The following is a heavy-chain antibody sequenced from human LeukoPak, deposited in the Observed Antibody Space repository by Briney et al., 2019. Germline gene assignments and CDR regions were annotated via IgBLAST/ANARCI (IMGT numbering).Heavy chain of an antibody. Sequence: GGSLRLSCAASGFTFSNYAMNWVRQAPGEGLEWVSAISVSGGSTYYADSVKGRFTISRDNAKNSLYLQMNSLRAEDTAVYYCARDLEDYYYMDVWGKGTTVTVSS. CDR2: ISVSGGST. CDR1: GFTFSNYA. V-gene: IGHV3-23*01. CDR3: ARDLEDYYYMDV. J-gene: IGHJ6*03.